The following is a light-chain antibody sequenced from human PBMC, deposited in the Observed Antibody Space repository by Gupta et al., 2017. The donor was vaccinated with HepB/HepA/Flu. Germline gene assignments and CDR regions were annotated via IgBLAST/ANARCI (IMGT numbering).Light chain of an antibody. Sequence: DIVMTQSPESLAVSLGERATINCKSSQSVLYSSNNKNYLGWYQQKPGQPPKLLIYWASAREAGVPDRFSGSGYGTNFTLTISNRQAEDVAVYYCQQYDNFPPWTFGQGTKVEIK. CDR3: QQYDNFPPWT. J-gene: IGKJ1*01. CDR2: WAS. CDR1: QSVLYSSNNKNY. V-gene: IGKV4-1*01.